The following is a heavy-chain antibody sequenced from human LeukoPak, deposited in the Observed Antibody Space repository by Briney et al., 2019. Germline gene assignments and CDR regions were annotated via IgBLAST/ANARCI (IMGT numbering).Heavy chain of an antibody. CDR1: GFTFSSYA. V-gene: IGHV3-48*01. D-gene: IGHD3-3*01. J-gene: IGHJ4*02. CDR2: ITNSGTTI. CDR3: ARPKDDFWSGSFYFDY. Sequence: PGGSLRLSCAASGFTFSSYAMTWVRQAPGKGLEWVSYITNSGTTIYYADSVKGRFTISRDNSKNTLYLQMNSLRAEDTAVYYCARPKDDFWSGSFYFDYWGQGTLVTVSS.